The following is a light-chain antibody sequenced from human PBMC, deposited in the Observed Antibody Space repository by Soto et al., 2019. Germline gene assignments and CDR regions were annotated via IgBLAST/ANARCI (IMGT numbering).Light chain of an antibody. CDR1: QAIDNY. V-gene: IGKV1-33*01. CDR3: QQYDTRPTMT. J-gene: IGKJ5*01. CDR2: AAS. Sequence: IQLTQSPSSLSASVGESVTITCRASQAIDNYLNWYQHRPGEAPKLLIYAASYLETGVPARFSGSGSGTDFSFTITSLQPEDSATYYCQQYDTRPTMTFGQGTRLEI.